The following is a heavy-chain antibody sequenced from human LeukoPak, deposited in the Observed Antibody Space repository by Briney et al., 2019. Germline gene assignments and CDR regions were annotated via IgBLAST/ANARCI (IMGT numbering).Heavy chain of an antibody. J-gene: IGHJ4*02. CDR3: ATDNSGSGWYYFDY. D-gene: IGHD6-19*01. V-gene: IGHV3-9*01. CDR1: GFTFYDYA. CDR2: ISWNSGSI. Sequence: GRSLRLSCAASGFTFYDYAMHWVRQAPGKGLEWVSGISWNSGSIGYADPVKGRFTISRDNAKNSLYLQMNSLRAEDTALYYCATDNSGSGWYYFDYWGQGTLVTVSS.